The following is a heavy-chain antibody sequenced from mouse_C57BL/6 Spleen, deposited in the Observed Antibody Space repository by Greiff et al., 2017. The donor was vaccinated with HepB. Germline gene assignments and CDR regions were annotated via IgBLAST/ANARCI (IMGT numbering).Heavy chain of an antibody. V-gene: IGHV1-15*01. CDR1: GYTFTDYE. CDR3: TRSPFITTVQGPFVY. D-gene: IGHD1-1*01. J-gene: IGHJ2*01. CDR2: IDPETGGT. Sequence: VQLQESGAELVRPGASVTLSCKASGYTFTDYEMHWVKQTPVHGLEWIGAIDPETGGTAYNQKFKGKAILTADKSSSTAYMELRSLTSEDSAVYYCTRSPFITTVQGPFVYWGQGTTLTVSS.